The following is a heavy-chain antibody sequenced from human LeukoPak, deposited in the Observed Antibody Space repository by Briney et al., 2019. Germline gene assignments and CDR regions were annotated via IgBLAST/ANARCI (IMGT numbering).Heavy chain of an antibody. V-gene: IGHV3-30*18. CDR2: ISYDGSNK. D-gene: IGHD3-10*01. J-gene: IGHJ4*02. CDR1: GFTFSSYG. Sequence: GGSLRLSCAASGFTFSSYGMHWVRQAPGKGLEGVAVISYDGSNKYYADSVKGRFTISRDNSKNTLYLQMNSLRAEDTAVYYCAKALTEYGSGWYYFDYWGQGTLVTVSS. CDR3: AKALTEYGSGWYYFDY.